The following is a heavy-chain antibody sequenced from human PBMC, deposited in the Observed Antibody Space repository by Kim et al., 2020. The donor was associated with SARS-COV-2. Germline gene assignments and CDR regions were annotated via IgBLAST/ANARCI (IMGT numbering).Heavy chain of an antibody. CDR2: ISSSGSTI. J-gene: IGHJ4*02. D-gene: IGHD1-26*01. V-gene: IGHV3-48*03. CDR1: GFTFSSYE. CDR3: ARVGATEGPELGY. Sequence: GGSLRLSCAASGFTFSSYEMNWVRQAPGKGLEWVSYISSSGSTIYYADSVKGRFTISRDNAKNSLYLQMNSLRAEDTAVYYCARVGATEGPELGYWGQGTLVTVSS.